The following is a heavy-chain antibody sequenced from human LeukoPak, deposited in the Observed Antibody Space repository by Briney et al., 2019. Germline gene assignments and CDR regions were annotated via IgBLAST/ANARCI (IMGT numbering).Heavy chain of an antibody. J-gene: IGHJ4*02. V-gene: IGHV4-30-2*05. D-gene: IGHD6-13*01. CDR2: IYYSGST. CDR1: GGSISSGGYS. Sequence: SQTLSLTCAVSGGSISSGGYSWSWIGQPPGKGLEWIGYIYYSGSTYYNPSLKSRVTISVDTSKNQFSLKLSSVTAADTAVYYCAGCIAAAGTAPDYWGQGTLVTVSS. CDR3: AGCIAAAGTAPDY.